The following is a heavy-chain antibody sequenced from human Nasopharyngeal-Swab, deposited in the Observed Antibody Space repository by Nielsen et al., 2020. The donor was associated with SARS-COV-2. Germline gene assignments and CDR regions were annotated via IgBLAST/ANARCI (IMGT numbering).Heavy chain of an antibody. CDR2: ISLNTRTV. D-gene: IGHD2-15*01. CDR3: ARGGVVVVAATLYYYYGMDV. V-gene: IGHV3-48*01. J-gene: IGHJ6*02. Sequence: VRQAPGKGLEWVSYISLNTRTVYYADSVKGRFTIARDNAKNSLYLQMNSLRAEDTAVYYCARGGVVVVAATLYYYYGMDVWGQGTTVTVSS.